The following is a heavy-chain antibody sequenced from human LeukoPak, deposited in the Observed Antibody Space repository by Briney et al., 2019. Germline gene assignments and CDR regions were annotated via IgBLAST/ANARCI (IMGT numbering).Heavy chain of an antibody. CDR3: ARGYISSWYPPCFDY. CDR1: GFTFSSYG. Sequence: GGSLRLSCAISGFTFSSYGMHWVRQAPGKGLEWVAVISNDGSNKYYADSVKGRFTISKDNSKNTLYLQMNSLRAEDTAVYYCARGYISSWYPPCFDYWGQGTLVTVSS. J-gene: IGHJ4*02. V-gene: IGHV3-30*03. CDR2: ISNDGSNK. D-gene: IGHD6-13*01.